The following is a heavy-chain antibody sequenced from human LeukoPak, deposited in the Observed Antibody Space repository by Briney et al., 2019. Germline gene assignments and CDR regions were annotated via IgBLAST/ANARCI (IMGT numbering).Heavy chain of an antibody. V-gene: IGHV4-39*01. D-gene: IGHD3-10*01. CDR1: VGSINSSYYY. Sequence: PSETLSLTCTVSVGSINSSYYYWGWIRQPPGKGLEWLGSIYYSGSTYYNPSLKSRVPISVDTSKNQYSLKLSSVTAADTAAYYCARRGGIIRGVASYYYMDVWGKGTTVTISS. J-gene: IGHJ6*03. CDR3: ARRGGIIRGVASYYYMDV. CDR2: IYYSGST.